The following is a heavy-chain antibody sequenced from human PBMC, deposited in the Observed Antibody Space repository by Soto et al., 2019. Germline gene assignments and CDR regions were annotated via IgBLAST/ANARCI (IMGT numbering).Heavy chain of an antibody. Sequence: SETLSLTCAVSGGSISSSNWWCWVRQHPGEGVVGIGEIYHSGSTTYNTSLKSRVTTSVDKSKDQFALKLSSVTAADTAVYYGARSQEYGGNSGIDYWGQGTLVTVSS. CDR1: GGSISSSNW. J-gene: IGHJ4*02. CDR3: ARSQEYGGNSGIDY. D-gene: IGHD2-21*02. CDR2: IYHSGST. V-gene: IGHV4-4*02.